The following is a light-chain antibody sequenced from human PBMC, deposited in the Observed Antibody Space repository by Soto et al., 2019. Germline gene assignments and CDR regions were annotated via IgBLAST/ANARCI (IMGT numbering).Light chain of an antibody. V-gene: IGKV1-33*01. CDR1: QDIDNQ. Sequence: DIQMTQSRSTRSASXXXXXXXXXXASQDIDNQLNWFQQKPGKAPRLLINDASNLERGVPSRFSGSGSGTDFIFTISSLQPEDIATYYCQQYDNLPLTFGGGTKVDI. CDR3: QQYDNLPLT. CDR2: DAS. J-gene: IGKJ4*01.